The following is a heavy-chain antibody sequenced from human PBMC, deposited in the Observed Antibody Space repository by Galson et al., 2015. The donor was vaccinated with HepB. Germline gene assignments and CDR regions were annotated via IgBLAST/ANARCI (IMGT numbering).Heavy chain of an antibody. CDR2: ISSSSSYI. D-gene: IGHD3-22*01. Sequence: SLRLSCAASGFTFSSYSMNWVRQAPGKGLEWVSSISSSSSYIYYADSVKGRFTISRDNAKNSLYLQMNSLRAEDTAVYYCARVPYYYDSSGYYWSLYYFDYWGQGTLVTVSS. CDR1: GFTFSSYS. CDR3: ARVPYYYDSSGYYWSLYYFDY. V-gene: IGHV3-21*01. J-gene: IGHJ4*02.